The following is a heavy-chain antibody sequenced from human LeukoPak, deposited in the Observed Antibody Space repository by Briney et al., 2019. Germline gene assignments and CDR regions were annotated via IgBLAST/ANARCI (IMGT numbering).Heavy chain of an antibody. CDR1: GFTLGTYW. D-gene: IGHD3-22*01. J-gene: IGHJ4*02. CDR2: IKEDGSEK. CDR3: VRGYDSSGYYGDDF. V-gene: IGHV3-7*04. Sequence: GGSLRLSCAASGFTLGTYWMSWVRQAPGKGLEGVANIKEDGSEKYHVDSVKGRFTISRDNAKNSLYLQMNSLRPEDTAVYYCVRGYDSSGYYGDDFWGQGTLVTVSS.